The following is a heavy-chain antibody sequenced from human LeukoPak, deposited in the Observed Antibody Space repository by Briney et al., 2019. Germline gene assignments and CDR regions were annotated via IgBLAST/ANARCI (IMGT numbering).Heavy chain of an antibody. V-gene: IGHV1-69*13. J-gene: IGHJ6*02. Sequence: ASVKVSCKASGGTFSSYAISWVRQAPGQGLEWMGGIIPIFGTANYAQKFQGRVTITADESTSTAYMELSSLRSEDTAVYYCARPSQGDYSDYYYYGMDVWGQGTTVTVSS. CDR1: GGTFSSYA. CDR2: IIPIFGTA. D-gene: IGHD4-11*01. CDR3: ARPSQGDYSDYYYYGMDV.